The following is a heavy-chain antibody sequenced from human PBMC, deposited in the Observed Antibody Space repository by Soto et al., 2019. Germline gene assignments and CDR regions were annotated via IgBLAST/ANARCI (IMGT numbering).Heavy chain of an antibody. J-gene: IGHJ4*02. CDR2: IKEDGGGK. CDR1: GFTLRKHW. CDR3: ARDGYGYNALDS. Sequence: EVRLVESGGGSVQPGGSLRLSCATSGFTLRKHWMSWVRQAPGKGLEWVANIKEDGGGKYFGYFVRGRFTVSRDTVKNFVYLHMKSLRAEDTAVYYCARDGYGYNALDSWGQGTLVTVSS. V-gene: IGHV3-7*01. D-gene: IGHD1-1*01.